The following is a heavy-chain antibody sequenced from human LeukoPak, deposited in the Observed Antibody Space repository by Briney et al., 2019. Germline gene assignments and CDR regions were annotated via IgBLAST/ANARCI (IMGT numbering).Heavy chain of an antibody. CDR1: GGSISSSSYY. D-gene: IGHD2-21*02. Sequence: SETLSLTCTVSGGSISSSSYYWGWIRQPPGKGLEWIGSMYYSGNTYYNPSLKSRVTISVDTSKNHFSLKLNSVTAADTAVYYCARVGYCGGDCYPFDYWGQGTLTTISS. V-gene: IGHV4-39*02. J-gene: IGHJ4*02. CDR2: MYYSGNT. CDR3: ARVGYCGGDCYPFDY.